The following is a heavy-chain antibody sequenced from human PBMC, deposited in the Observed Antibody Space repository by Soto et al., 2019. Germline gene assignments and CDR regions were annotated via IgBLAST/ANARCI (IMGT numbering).Heavy chain of an antibody. Sequence: PGGSLRLSCAASGFTFSGSTMHWVRQASGKGLEWVGRIRSKANSYATAYAASVKGRFTISRDDSKNTAYLQMNSLKTEDTAVYYCTSVFYDSSGYYYVVDYWGQGTLVTVSS. D-gene: IGHD3-22*01. CDR1: GFTFSGST. CDR2: IRSKANSYAT. CDR3: TSVFYDSSGYYYVVDY. V-gene: IGHV3-73*01. J-gene: IGHJ4*02.